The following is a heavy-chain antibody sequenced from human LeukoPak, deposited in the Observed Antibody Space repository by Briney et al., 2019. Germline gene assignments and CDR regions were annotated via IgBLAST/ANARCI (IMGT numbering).Heavy chain of an antibody. D-gene: IGHD3-3*01. V-gene: IGHV4-39*01. CDR2: IYYSGST. CDR3: ARYLRFLEWREVPNAFDI. CDR1: GGSISSSSYY. J-gene: IGHJ3*02. Sequence: WETLSLTCTVSGGSISSSSYYWGWIRQPPGKGLEWIGSIYYSGSTYYNPSLKSRVTISVDTSKNQFSLKLSSVTAADTAVYYCARYLRFLEWREVPNAFDIWGQGTMVTVSS.